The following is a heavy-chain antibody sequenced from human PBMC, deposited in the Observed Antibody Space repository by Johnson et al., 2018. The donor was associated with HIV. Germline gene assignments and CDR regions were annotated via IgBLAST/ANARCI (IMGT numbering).Heavy chain of an antibody. CDR2: IYSGGNT. V-gene: IGHV3-53*01. J-gene: IGHJ3*01. Sequence: VQLVESGGGLIQPGGSLRLSCAASWFTVSSNYMGWVRQAPGKGLEWVSVIYSGGNTYYADSVKGRFTISRDNSKNTLYLQMNSLRAEDTAVYYCAKAPPLSTYDYDAFDVWGQGTMVTVSS. CDR1: WFTVSSNY. CDR3: AKAPPLSTYDYDAFDV. D-gene: IGHD5-12*01.